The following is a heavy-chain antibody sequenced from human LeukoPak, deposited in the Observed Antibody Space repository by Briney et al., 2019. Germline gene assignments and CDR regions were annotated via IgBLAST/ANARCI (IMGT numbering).Heavy chain of an antibody. CDR1: GYTFTSYY. Sequence: ASVKVSCKASGYTFTSYYMHWVRQAPGQGLGWMGIINPSGGSTSYAQKFQGRVTMTRDTSTSTVYMELSSLRSEDTAVYYCASLTAMANDAFDIWGQGTMVTVSS. J-gene: IGHJ3*02. V-gene: IGHV1-46*01. CDR2: INPSGGST. CDR3: ASLTAMANDAFDI. D-gene: IGHD2-21*02.